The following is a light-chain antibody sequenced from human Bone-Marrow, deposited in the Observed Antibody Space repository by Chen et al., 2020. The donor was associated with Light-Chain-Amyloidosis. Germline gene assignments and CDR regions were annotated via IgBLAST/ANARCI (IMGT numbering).Light chain of an antibody. CDR2: ENN. CDR1: NSNIGINY. Sequence: QSVPTQPPSVSAAPGQKVTISCSGSNSNIGINYVSWYQQLPGTSPKLLIYENNQRPSEIPGRFSGSKSGTSATLGVAGLQTGDEADYYCATWDSSLTVWMFGGGTKLTVL. J-gene: IGLJ3*02. CDR3: ATWDSSLTVWM. V-gene: IGLV1-51*02.